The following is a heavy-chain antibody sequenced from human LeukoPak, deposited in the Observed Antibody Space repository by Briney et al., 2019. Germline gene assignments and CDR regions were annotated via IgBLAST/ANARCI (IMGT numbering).Heavy chain of an antibody. CDR2: IYWDDDK. CDR3: ARSYYSNSGDF. J-gene: IGHJ4*02. D-gene: IGHD3-10*01. Sequence: SGPTLVNPTQTLTXTCTFSGFSLSTSGVSVGWIRQSPGRALEWLAVIYWDDDKRYSPSLKSRLTITKDTSKSQVVLTMTNMDPVDTATYYCARSYYSNSGDFWGQGTVVTVSS. CDR1: GFSLSTSGVS. V-gene: IGHV2-5*02.